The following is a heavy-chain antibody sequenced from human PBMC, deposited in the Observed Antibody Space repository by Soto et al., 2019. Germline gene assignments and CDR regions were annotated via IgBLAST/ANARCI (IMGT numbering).Heavy chain of an antibody. J-gene: IGHJ6*02. CDR1: GFTFSSYA. D-gene: IGHD6-19*01. V-gene: IGHV3-23*01. Sequence: EVQLLESGGGLVQPGGSLRLSCAASGFTFSSYAMSWVRQAPGKGLEWVSAISGSGGSTYYADSVKGRFTISRDNSKNTLYLQMNSLRAEDTAVYYCAKDLSSGWSSGYYYGMDVWGQGTTVTVSS. CDR2: ISGSGGST. CDR3: AKDLSSGWSSGYYYGMDV.